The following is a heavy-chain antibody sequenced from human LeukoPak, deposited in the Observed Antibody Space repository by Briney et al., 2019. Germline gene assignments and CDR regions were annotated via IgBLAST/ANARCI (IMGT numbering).Heavy chain of an antibody. CDR3: ARHDILGSNAWIDAFEF. J-gene: IGHJ3*01. Sequence: SETLSLTCDVSGYSISSGYYWGWIRQPPGKELVYIGSIYRSGNTYYNPSLKSRVTISVDTSKNQFSLKMSSLTAADTAVYYCARHDILGSNAWIDAFEFWGQGTLVTVSS. CDR2: IYRSGNT. V-gene: IGHV4-38-2*01. CDR1: GYSISSGYY. D-gene: IGHD3-9*01.